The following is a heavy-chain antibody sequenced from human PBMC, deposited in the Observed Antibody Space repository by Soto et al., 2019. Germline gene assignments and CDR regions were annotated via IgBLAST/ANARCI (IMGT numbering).Heavy chain of an antibody. D-gene: IGHD4-17*01. CDR1: GITATNGH. CDR2: IYSDDNT. J-gene: IGHJ4*02. Sequence: DVQFVKSGGGWIQPGGSLRLSCAASGITATNGHMSWVRQAPGKGLEWVSVIYSDDNTYYADSVKGRFTISRDTSKNTVYLQMNSLRAEDTAVYYCARDWNGDKYFDFWDQGSLVTVSS. CDR3: ARDWNGDKYFDF. V-gene: IGHV3-53*01.